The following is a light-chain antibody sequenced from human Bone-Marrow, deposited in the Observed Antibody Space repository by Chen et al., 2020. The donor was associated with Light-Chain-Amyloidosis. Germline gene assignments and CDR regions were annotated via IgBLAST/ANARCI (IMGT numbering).Light chain of an antibody. CDR3: QQYGSRIT. J-gene: IGKJ5*01. CDR2: GAS. CDR1: QSVTSSY. V-gene: IGKV3-20*01. Sequence: EIVLTQSPGTLSLSPGERATLSCRASQSVTSSYLAWYQQKPGQAPRLLIYGASNRATGIPDRFSGSGSGTDFTLTISSLEPEDFAVYFCQQYGSRITFGQGTRLEIK.